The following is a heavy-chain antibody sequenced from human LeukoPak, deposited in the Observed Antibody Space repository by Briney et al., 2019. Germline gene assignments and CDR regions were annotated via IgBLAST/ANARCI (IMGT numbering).Heavy chain of an antibody. CDR3: ARGFGIAVAGRHYFDY. CDR2: LSHSGSS. D-gene: IGHD6-19*01. Sequence: PSETLSLTCTVSGYSISSGYYWDWIRQPPGKGLEWIGTLSHSGSSYYNPSLKSRVTISVDTSKNQFSLKLSSVTAADTAVYYCARGFGIAVAGRHYFDYWGQGTLVTVSS. V-gene: IGHV4-38-2*02. CDR1: GYSISSGYY. J-gene: IGHJ4*02.